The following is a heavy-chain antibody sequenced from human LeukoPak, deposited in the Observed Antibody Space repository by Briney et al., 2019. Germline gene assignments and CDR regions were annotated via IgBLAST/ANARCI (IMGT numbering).Heavy chain of an antibody. Sequence: ASVKVSCKASGGTFSSYAISWVRQAPGQGLEWMGGSIPIFGTANYAQKFQGRVTITADESTSSAYMELSSLRSEDTAVYYCAREIGYCTNGVCYSYFDYWGQGTLVTVSS. CDR1: GGTFSSYA. D-gene: IGHD2-8*01. CDR3: AREIGYCTNGVCYSYFDY. V-gene: IGHV1-69*13. J-gene: IGHJ4*02. CDR2: SIPIFGTA.